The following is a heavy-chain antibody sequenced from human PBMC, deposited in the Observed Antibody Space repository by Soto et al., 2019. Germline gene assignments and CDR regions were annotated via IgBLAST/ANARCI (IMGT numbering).Heavy chain of an antibody. V-gene: IGHV1-69*12. CDR3: AGEGVTGSMALTWMGYHYYGLDV. CDR2: IMPMFGVT. J-gene: IGHJ6*02. CDR1: GGTFNSHT. Sequence: QVQLVQSGAEVKKPGSSVKVSCRAPGGTFNSHTISWVRQAPGQGLEWMGGIMPMFGVTNYARKFHGRLTMSANEFTTTADMEVSCLTSEDRAVYYCAGEGVTGSMALTWMGYHYYGLDVWGQGTTVIVSS. D-gene: IGHD2-2*01.